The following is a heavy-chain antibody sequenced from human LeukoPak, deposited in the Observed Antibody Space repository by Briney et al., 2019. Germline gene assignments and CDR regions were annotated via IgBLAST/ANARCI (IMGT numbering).Heavy chain of an antibody. D-gene: IGHD2-2*02. CDR3: ARDGYCSSTSCYTGVYYYGMDV. CDR1: GGTFSSYA. V-gene: IGHV1-69*13. J-gene: IGHJ6*02. Sequence: ASVKVSCKASGGTFSSYAISWVRQAPGQGLEWMGGIIPIFGTANYAQKFQGRVTITADESTSTAYMELSSLRSEDTAVYYCARDGYCSSTSCYTGVYYYGMDVWGQGTTVTVSS. CDR2: IIPIFGTA.